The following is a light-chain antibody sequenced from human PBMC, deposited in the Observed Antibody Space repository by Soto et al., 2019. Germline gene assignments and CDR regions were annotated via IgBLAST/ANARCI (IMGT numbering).Light chain of an antibody. Sequence: QMTQSPSPVSASVGDRFTITCRASKSISSWLAWYQQKPGKAPKLLIYDASSLESGVPSRFSGSGSGTEFTLTISSLQPDDFATYYCQQYNSYWTFGQGTKVDIK. V-gene: IGKV1-5*01. CDR3: QQYNSYWT. CDR2: DAS. J-gene: IGKJ1*01. CDR1: KSISSW.